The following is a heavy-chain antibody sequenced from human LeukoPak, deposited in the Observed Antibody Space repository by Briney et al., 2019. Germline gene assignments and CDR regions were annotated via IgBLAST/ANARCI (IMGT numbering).Heavy chain of an antibody. CDR3: ARGFYFVGRQPAYAFDF. CDR1: GFSVNSNY. V-gene: IGHV3-53*01. J-gene: IGHJ4*02. CDR2: LYTGGNT. D-gene: IGHD3-10*02. Sequence: GGSLRLSCAASGFSVNSNYMTWVRQAPGKGLEWVPVLYTGGNTYYAESVQGRFSISRDNSRNTLYLQMNSLRAEDTAVYYCARGFYFVGRQPAYAFDFWGLGTLVTVSS.